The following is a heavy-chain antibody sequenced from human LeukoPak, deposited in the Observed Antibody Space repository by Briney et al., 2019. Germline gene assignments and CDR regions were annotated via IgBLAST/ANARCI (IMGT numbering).Heavy chain of an antibody. CDR3: ARGRTYATRFDY. J-gene: IGHJ4*02. V-gene: IGHV4-59*08. D-gene: IGHD2-2*01. CDR1: GGSITSHY. Sequence: SETLSLTCTVSGGSITSHYWSWIRQPPGKGLEWIGYIYYSGSTNYNPSLKSRVTISVDTSKNQFSLKLSSVTAADTAVYYCARGRTYATRFDYWGRGTLVTVSS. CDR2: IYYSGST.